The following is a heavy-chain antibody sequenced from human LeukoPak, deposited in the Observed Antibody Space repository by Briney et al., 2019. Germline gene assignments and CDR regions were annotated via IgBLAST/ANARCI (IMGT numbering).Heavy chain of an antibody. CDR1: GFTFSSYS. V-gene: IGHV3-48*02. Sequence: GGSLRLSCAASGFTFSSYSMNWVHQAPGKGLEWVSYISSSSSTIYSADSVKGRFTISRDNAKHSLYLQMNSLRDEDTAVYYCAREDYFGNGYWGQGTLVTVSS. J-gene: IGHJ4*02. CDR2: ISSSSSTI. CDR3: AREDYFGNGY. D-gene: IGHD4-23*01.